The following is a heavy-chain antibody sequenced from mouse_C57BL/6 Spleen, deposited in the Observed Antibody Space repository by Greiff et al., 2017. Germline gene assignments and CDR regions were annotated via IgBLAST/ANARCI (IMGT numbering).Heavy chain of an antibody. V-gene: IGHV6-3*01. D-gene: IGHD1-1*01. CDR1: GFTFSNYW. CDR3: TRYYGSSFFDY. Sequence: EVQLQQSGGGLVQPGGSMKLSCVASGFTFSNYWMNWVRQSPEKGLEWVAQIRLKSDNYATHYAESVKGRFTISRDDSKSSVYLQMNNLRAEDTGIYYCTRYYGSSFFDYWGQGTTLTVSS. CDR2: IRLKSDNYAT. J-gene: IGHJ2*01.